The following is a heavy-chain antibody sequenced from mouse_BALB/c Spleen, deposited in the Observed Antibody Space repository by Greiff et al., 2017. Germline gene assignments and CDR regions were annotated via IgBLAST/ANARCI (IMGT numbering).Heavy chain of an antibody. Sequence: EVQGVESGAELVKPGASVKLSCTASGFTINDTYIHWVKQRPEQGLELIGRIDPANGNTKYDPKFQGKATITAYTASNTAYLQLSSLTSEDAAVYCCAFYEYDEDWFAYRGQGTLVTVSA. J-gene: IGHJ3*01. CDR1: GFTINDTY. CDR3: AFYEYDEDWFAY. CDR2: IDPANGNT. V-gene: IGHV14-3*02. D-gene: IGHD2-4*01.